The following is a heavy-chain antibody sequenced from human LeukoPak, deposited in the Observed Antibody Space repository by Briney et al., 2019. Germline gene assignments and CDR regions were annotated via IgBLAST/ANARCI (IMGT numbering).Heavy chain of an antibody. Sequence: PSETLSLTCTVSGGSISSYYWSWIRQPPGKGLEWIGYIYYSGSTNYNPSLKSRVTISVDTSKKQFFLNLSSVTAAGTAVYYCTRVGFWSGYYHFDSWGQGTLVTVSS. V-gene: IGHV4-59*01. CDR1: GGSISSYY. D-gene: IGHD3-3*01. J-gene: IGHJ4*02. CDR3: TRVGFWSGYYHFDS. CDR2: IYYSGST.